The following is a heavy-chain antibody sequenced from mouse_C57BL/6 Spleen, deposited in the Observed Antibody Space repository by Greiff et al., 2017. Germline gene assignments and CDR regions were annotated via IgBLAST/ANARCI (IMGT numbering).Heavy chain of an antibody. CDR2: IYPGDGDT. J-gene: IGHJ2*01. CDR3: ARTPLTTGVGVDY. Sequence: VQLQESGPELVKPGASVKISCKASGYAFSSSWMNWVKQRPGQGLEWIGRIYPGDGDTNYNGKFKGKATLTADKSSSTASMQLSSLTSEDSAVYFCARTPLTTGVGVDYWGQGTTLTVSS. D-gene: IGHD1-1*01. V-gene: IGHV1-82*01. CDR1: GYAFSSSW.